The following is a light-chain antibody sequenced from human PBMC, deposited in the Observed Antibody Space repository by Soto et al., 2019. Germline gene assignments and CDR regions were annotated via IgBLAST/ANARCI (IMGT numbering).Light chain of an antibody. Sequence: EIVLTQSPATLSLSPGERATLSCRASQSVRRYLAWYQQKPGQAPRLLIYGASSRATGIPDRFSGSGSGTDVTLTISRLEPEDSAVYYCQQYVSIPLTFGGGTKVDIK. CDR2: GAS. CDR1: QSVRRY. V-gene: IGKV3-20*01. CDR3: QQYVSIPLT. J-gene: IGKJ4*01.